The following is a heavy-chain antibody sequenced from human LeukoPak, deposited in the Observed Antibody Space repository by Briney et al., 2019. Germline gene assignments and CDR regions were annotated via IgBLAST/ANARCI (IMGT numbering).Heavy chain of an antibody. V-gene: IGHV1-69*06. CDR3: ARAKHDYYDSSGYYLGDH. CDR1: GGTFSSYA. J-gene: IGHJ4*02. Sequence: SVKVSCKASGGTFSSYAISWVRQAPGQGLEWMGGIIPIFGTANYAQKFQGRVTITADKSTSTAYMELSSLRSEDTAVYYCARAKHDYYDSSGYYLGDHWGQGTLVTVSS. CDR2: IIPIFGTA. D-gene: IGHD3-22*01.